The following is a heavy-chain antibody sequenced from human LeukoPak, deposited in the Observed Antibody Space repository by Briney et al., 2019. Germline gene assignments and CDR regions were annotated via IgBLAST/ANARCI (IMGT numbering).Heavy chain of an antibody. CDR2: IYYSGST. J-gene: IGHJ4*02. CDR3: ARQGNIVLWFGELGNYFDY. D-gene: IGHD3-10*01. CDR1: GGSISSSSYY. Sequence: PSETLSLTCTVSGGSISSSSYYWGWIRQPPGKGLEWIGSIYYSGSTYYNPSLRSRVTISVDTSKNQSSLKLSSVTAADTAVYYCARQGNIVLWFGELGNYFDYWGQGTLVTVSS. V-gene: IGHV4-39*01.